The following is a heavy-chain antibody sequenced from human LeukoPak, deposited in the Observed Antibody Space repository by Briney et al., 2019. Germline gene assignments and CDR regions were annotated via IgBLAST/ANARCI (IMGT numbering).Heavy chain of an antibody. CDR2: ISGSGGST. CDR1: GFTFSTYA. D-gene: IGHD3-16*02. CDR3: AKDPRMRDIAFGGVIAYFDY. V-gene: IGHV3-23*01. Sequence: GGSLRLSCAASGFTFSTYAMSWVRQAPGKGLEWISAISGSGGSTYYADSVKGRFTISRDNSKNTLYLQMNSLRAEDTAVYYCAKDPRMRDIAFGGVIAYFDYWGQGTLVTVSS. J-gene: IGHJ4*02.